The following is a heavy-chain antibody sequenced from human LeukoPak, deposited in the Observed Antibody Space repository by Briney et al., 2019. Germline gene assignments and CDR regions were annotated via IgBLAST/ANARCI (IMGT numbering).Heavy chain of an antibody. CDR3: ARENFRYCSSTSCSNWFDP. D-gene: IGHD2-2*01. Sequence: SETLSLTCTVSGGSISSGGYYWSWIRQPPGKGLEWIGYIYHSGSTYYNPSLKSRVTISVDRSKNQFSLKLSSVTAADTAVYYCARENFRYCSSTSCSNWFDPWGQGTLVTVSS. V-gene: IGHV4-30-2*01. CDR1: GGSISSGGYY. CDR2: IYHSGST. J-gene: IGHJ5*02.